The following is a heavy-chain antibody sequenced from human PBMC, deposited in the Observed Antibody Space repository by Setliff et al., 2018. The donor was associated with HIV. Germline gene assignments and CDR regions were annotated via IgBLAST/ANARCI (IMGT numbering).Heavy chain of an antibody. CDR2: IYYSGST. V-gene: IGHV4-59*01. J-gene: IGHJ6*03. CDR3: AGGHMLITDYFYYYMDV. D-gene: IGHD3-10*02. Sequence: SETLSLTCTVSGGSISSYYWSWIRQPPGKGLEWIGYIYYSGSTNYNPSLKSRVTISVDTSKNQFYLKLSSVTAADTAVYYCAGGHMLITDYFYYYMDVWGKGTTVTVS. CDR1: GGSISSYY.